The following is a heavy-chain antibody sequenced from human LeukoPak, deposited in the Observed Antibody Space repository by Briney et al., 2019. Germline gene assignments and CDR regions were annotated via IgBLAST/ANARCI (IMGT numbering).Heavy chain of an antibody. Sequence: SETLPLTCAVYGGSFSGYYWSWIRQPPGKGLEWIGEINHSGSTNYNPSLKSRVTISVDTSKNQFSLKLSSVTAADTAVYYCARYYLQWLARSTNWFDPWGQGTLVTVSS. D-gene: IGHD6-19*01. J-gene: IGHJ5*02. V-gene: IGHV4-34*01. CDR1: GGSFSGYY. CDR2: INHSGST. CDR3: ARYYLQWLARSTNWFDP.